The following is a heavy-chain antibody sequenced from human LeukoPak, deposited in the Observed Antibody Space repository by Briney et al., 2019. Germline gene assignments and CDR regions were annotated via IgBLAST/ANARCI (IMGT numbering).Heavy chain of an antibody. D-gene: IGHD2-2*01. Sequence: GGSLRLSCAASGFTFSGYSMNWVRQAPGKGLEWVSSISGSSDYIFYADLAEGRFTISRDNAKNSVYLQMNSLRADDTAVYYCASDLPAATSWGQGTLVTVSS. V-gene: IGHV3-21*01. CDR1: GFTFSGYS. J-gene: IGHJ4*02. CDR3: ASDLPAATS. CDR2: ISGSSDYI.